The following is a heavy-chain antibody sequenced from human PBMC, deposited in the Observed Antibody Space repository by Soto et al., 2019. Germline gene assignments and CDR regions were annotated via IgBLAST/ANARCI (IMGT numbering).Heavy chain of an antibody. CDR2: INPNSGGT. V-gene: IGHV1-2*04. CDR3: ARATHYLGYCSGGSCYSGWFDP. D-gene: IGHD2-15*01. J-gene: IGHJ5*02. CDR1: GYTCTGYY. Sequence: ASVVSCKASGYTCTGYYMHWVRQAPGQGLEWMGWINPNSGGTNYAQKFQGWVTMTRDTSISTAYMELSRLRSDDTAVYYCARATHYLGYCSGGSCYSGWFDPWGQGTLVTVSS.